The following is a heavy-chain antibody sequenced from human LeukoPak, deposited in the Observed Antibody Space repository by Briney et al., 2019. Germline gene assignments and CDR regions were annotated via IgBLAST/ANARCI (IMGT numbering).Heavy chain of an antibody. D-gene: IGHD2-21*01. CDR3: ARVRLAFVVNWDSDY. CDR2: ISAYNGNT. CDR1: GYTFTSYG. J-gene: IGHJ4*02. V-gene: IGHV1-18*01. Sequence: ASVKVSCKASGYTFTSYGISWVRQAPGQGLEWMGWISAYNGNTNYAQKLQGRVTMTTDTSTSTAYMELRSLRSDDTAVYYCARVRLAFVVNWDSDYWGQGTLVTVSS.